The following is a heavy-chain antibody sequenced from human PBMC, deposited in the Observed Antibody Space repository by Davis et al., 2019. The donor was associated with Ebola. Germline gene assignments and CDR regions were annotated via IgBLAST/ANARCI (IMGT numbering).Heavy chain of an antibody. J-gene: IGHJ5*02. CDR2: IHHSGST. CDR3: ARKPARWENWFDP. CDR1: GGSFTSYY. D-gene: IGHD2-2*01. Sequence: SETLSLTCAVYGGSFTSYYCTCIRHLPGKGLEWIGEIHHSGSTNYNPSLKSRVTISEDTSKNQFTLRLTAATAADTAVYYCARKPARWENWFDPWGQGTLVTVSS. V-gene: IGHV4-34*01.